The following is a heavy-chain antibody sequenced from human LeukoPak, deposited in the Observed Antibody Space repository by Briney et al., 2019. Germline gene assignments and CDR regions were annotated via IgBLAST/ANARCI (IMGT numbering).Heavy chain of an antibody. V-gene: IGHV3-30*18. Sequence: GGSLRLSCAASGFTFSSYGMHWVRQAPGKGLEWVAVISYDVGTKYYADSVKGRFTISRDNSKNTLYLQMNSLRAEDTAVYYCAKDDYYDTSGYRDWGQGTLVTVSS. CDR2: ISYDVGTK. CDR1: GFTFSSYG. D-gene: IGHD3-22*01. CDR3: AKDDYYDTSGYRD. J-gene: IGHJ4*02.